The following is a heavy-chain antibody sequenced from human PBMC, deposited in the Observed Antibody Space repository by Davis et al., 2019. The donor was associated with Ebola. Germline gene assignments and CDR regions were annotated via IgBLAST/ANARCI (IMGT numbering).Heavy chain of an antibody. Sequence: GESLKISCAASGFTFNDYSMTWVRQAPGKGLEWVANINQDGSEKNYVDSVKGRFTISRDNAENSLYLQMNSLRVEDTAVYYCARDAYCSGGSCYVYWGQGILVTVSS. V-gene: IGHV3-7*01. CDR1: GFTFNDYS. J-gene: IGHJ4*02. CDR2: INQDGSEK. CDR3: ARDAYCSGGSCYVY. D-gene: IGHD2-15*01.